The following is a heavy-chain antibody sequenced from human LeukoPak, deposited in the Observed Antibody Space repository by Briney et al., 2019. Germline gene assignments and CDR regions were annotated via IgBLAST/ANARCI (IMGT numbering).Heavy chain of an antibody. CDR1: GGSIRSYS. CDR2: IYYSGST. V-gene: IGHV4-59*01. CDR3: AREISAAASSDY. D-gene: IGHD6-13*01. J-gene: IGHJ4*02. Sequence: TASETLSLTCTVSGGSIRSYSWSWIRQPPGKGLEWIGYIYYSGSTNYNPSLKSRVTISVDMSKNQFSLKLSSVTAADTAVYYCAREISAAASSDYWGQGTLVTVSS.